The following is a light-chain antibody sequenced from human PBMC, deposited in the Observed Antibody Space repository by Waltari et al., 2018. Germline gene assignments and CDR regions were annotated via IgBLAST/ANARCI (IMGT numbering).Light chain of an antibody. CDR3: STWDDSLNGPL. CDR2: NNG. CDR1: KPNIGSNT. Sequence: QSVLTQPPSESGAPGQTVTISCSGGKPNIGSNTVNWYQQLPGTAPRLIKYNNGQRPSGVPDRVSASKSGTSASLAISGLQPDDEATYYCSTWDDSLNGPLFGGGTKVTVL. J-gene: IGLJ3*02. V-gene: IGLV1-44*01.